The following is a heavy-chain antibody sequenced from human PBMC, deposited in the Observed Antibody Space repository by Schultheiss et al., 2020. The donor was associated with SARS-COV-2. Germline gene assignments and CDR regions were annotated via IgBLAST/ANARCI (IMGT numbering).Heavy chain of an antibody. J-gene: IGHJ6*03. V-gene: IGHV3-53*01. Sequence: GGSLRLSCAASGFTVSSNYMSWVRQAPGKGLEWVSVIYSCGSTYYADSVKGRFTISRDNSKNTLYLQMNSLRAEDTAVYYCAKGTEEISSTRVYYYYYMDVWGKGTTVTVSS. D-gene: IGHD2-2*01. CDR3: AKGTEEISSTRVYYYYYMDV. CDR1: GFTVSSNY. CDR2: IYSCGST.